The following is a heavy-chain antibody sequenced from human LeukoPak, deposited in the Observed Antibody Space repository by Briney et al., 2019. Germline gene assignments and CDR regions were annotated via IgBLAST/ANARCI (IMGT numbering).Heavy chain of an antibody. CDR1: GGSISSGTYY. V-gene: IGHV4-39*01. CDR3: ARRGSVVMNSIGAFDI. J-gene: IGHJ3*02. D-gene: IGHD2-21*01. Sequence: PSETLSLTCTVAGGSISSGTYYWRWIRQPPRQWLEWIGSINYSGSTYYNPSLKSRVTISVDTSKNQFSLKLSSVTAADTSIYYCARRGSVVMNSIGAFDIWGQGTVVTVSS. CDR2: INYSGST.